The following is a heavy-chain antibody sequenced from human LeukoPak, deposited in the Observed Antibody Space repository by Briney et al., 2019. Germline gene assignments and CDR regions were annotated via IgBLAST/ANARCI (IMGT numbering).Heavy chain of an antibody. CDR1: GYTFTSYG. D-gene: IGHD6-13*01. V-gene: IGHV1-18*01. CDR2: ISAYNGNT. CDR3: ARNRNIGSIAAAGTFDY. Sequence: EASVKVSCKASGYTFTSYGISWVRQAPGQGLEWMGWISAYNGNTNYAQKLQGRVTMTTDTSTSTAYMELRSLRSDDTAVYYCARNRNIGSIAAAGTFDYWGQGTLVTVSS. J-gene: IGHJ4*02.